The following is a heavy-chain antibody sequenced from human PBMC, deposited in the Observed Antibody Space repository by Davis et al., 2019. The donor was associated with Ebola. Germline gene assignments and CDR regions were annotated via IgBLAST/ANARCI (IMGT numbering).Heavy chain of an antibody. D-gene: IGHD6-19*01. V-gene: IGHV3-7*01. CDR2: IKQDGSNK. Sequence: ESLKISCAASGFTFSSYWMSWVRQAPGKGLEGVANIKQDGSNKYYADSVKGRFTISRDNSKNTLFLQMNSLRAEDTAVYYCAREQSLTYSSGWYYYYYDMDVWGQGTTVTVSS. J-gene: IGHJ6*02. CDR3: AREQSLTYSSGWYYYYYDMDV. CDR1: GFTFSSYW.